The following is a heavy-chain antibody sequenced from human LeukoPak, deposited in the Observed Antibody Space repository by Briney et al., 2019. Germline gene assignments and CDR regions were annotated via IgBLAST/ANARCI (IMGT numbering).Heavy chain of an antibody. CDR3: ARGWIAAAWQDY. D-gene: IGHD6-13*01. CDR1: GGSISSYY. V-gene: IGHV4-59*01. CDR2: IYYSGST. J-gene: IGHJ4*02. Sequence: SETLSLTCTVSGGSISSYYWSWIRQPPGKGLEWIGYIYYSGSTKYNPSLKSRVTISVDASKTQFSLKLNSVTAADTAVYYCARGWIAAAWQDYWGQGTLVTVSS.